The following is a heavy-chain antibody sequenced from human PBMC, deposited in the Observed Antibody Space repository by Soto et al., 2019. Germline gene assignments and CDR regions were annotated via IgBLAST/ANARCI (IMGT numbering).Heavy chain of an antibody. CDR3: AKDRVLADFWSGYYPG. D-gene: IGHD3-3*01. CDR1: GFTFSSYA. Sequence: GGSLRLSCAAYGFTFSSYAMSWVRQATGKGLEWVSAISGSGGSTYYADSVKGRFTISRDNSKNTLYLQMNSLRAEDTAVYYCAKDRVLADFWSGYYPGWGQGTLVTVSS. CDR2: ISGSGGST. V-gene: IGHV3-23*01. J-gene: IGHJ4*02.